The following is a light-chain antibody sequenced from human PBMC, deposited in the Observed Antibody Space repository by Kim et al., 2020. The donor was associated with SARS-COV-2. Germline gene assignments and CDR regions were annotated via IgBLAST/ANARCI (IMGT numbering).Light chain of an antibody. J-gene: IGKJ4*01. CDR1: EIIGSS. CDR3: HQSNRLPPT. Sequence: EIVLTQSPDFQSVTPKETVTITCRAGEIIGSSLHWYQQKPGQPPKLLIKYASQSLSGVPSRFSGSGSRTHFTLTISSLEIEDAATYYCHQSNRLPPTFGGGTKVDIK. V-gene: IGKV6-21*01. CDR2: YAS.